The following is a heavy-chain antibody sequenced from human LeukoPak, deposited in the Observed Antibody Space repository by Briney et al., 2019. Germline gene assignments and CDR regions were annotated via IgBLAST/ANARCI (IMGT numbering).Heavy chain of an antibody. CDR2: IHYSGST. CDR1: GGSISSSSYY. CDR3: AREVSSSWSGYYFYYMDV. V-gene: IGHV4-39*07. D-gene: IGHD6-13*01. Sequence: PSETLSLTCIVSGGSISSSSYYWGWIRQPPGRGLEWIASIHYSGSTFYNPSLKSRVTISVDTSKKQFSLKLSSMTAADTAVYYCAREVSSSWSGYYFYYMDVWGKGTTVTVSS. J-gene: IGHJ6*03.